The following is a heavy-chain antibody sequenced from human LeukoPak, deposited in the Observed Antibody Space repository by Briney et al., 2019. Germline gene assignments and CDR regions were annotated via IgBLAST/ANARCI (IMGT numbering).Heavy chain of an antibody. D-gene: IGHD5-18*01. J-gene: IGHJ4*02. CDR2: INPSGGST. Sequence: ASVKVSCKASGYTFTGYYMHWVRQAPGQGLEWMGIINPSGGSTSYAQKFRGRVTMTRDMSTSTVYMELSSLRSEDTAVYYCARVNVDTAMGYYFDYWGQGTLVTVSS. V-gene: IGHV1-46*01. CDR1: GYTFTGYY. CDR3: ARVNVDTAMGYYFDY.